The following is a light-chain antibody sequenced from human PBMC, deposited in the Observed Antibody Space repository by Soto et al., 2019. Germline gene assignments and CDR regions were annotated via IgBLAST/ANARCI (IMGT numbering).Light chain of an antibody. CDR2: AAS. V-gene: IGKV1-6*01. Sequence: AIQVTQSPSSLSASVGDRVTITCRASQDIKNDLGWYQQTPGKSPKLLIYAASTLESGVPSRFSGSGSGTDFTLTILSLQPEDSGTYYCLHDYTYPRTFGQGTTVEI. J-gene: IGKJ1*01. CDR3: LHDYTYPRT. CDR1: QDIKND.